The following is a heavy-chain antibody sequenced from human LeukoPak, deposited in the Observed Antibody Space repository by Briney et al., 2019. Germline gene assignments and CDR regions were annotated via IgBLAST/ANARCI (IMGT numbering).Heavy chain of an antibody. J-gene: IGHJ4*02. CDR1: GGSISSGGYS. Sequence: SETLSLTCSVSGGSISSGGYSWSWIRQPPGKGLEWIGYIYHSGSTYYTPSLKSRVTISVDRSKNQFSLKLSTVTAADTAVYSCARRRLHYYDSSGSIDYWGQGTLVTVSS. D-gene: IGHD3-22*01. CDR3: ARRRLHYYDSSGSIDY. CDR2: IYHSGST. V-gene: IGHV4-30-2*01.